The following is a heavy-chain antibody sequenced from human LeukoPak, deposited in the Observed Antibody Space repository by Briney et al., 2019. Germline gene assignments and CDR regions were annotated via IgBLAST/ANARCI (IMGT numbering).Heavy chain of an antibody. J-gene: IGHJ4*02. CDR1: EFTVSSNY. Sequence: GGSLRLSCAASEFTVSSNYMSWVRQAPGKGLEWVSGISGSGGSTYYADSVKGRFTISRDNSKNTLYLQLNSLTAEDTAVYYCAKEGLYCSSTSCYVENWGQGTLVTVSS. CDR3: AKEGLYCSSTSCYVEN. CDR2: ISGSGGST. V-gene: IGHV3-23*01. D-gene: IGHD2-2*01.